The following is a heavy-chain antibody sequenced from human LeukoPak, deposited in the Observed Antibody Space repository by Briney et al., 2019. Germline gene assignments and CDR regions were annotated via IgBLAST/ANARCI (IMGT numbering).Heavy chain of an antibody. D-gene: IGHD1-26*01. CDR1: GFTFSTYN. CDR2: ISSSGGSI. Sequence: GGSLRLSCAVSGFTFSTYNMNLVRQAPGQGLEWVSYISSSGGSIYYADSVKGRFTISRDNAKNSLFLQMNSLRAEDTGVYYCATSGNYYMGYWGQGTLVTVSS. J-gene: IGHJ4*02. CDR3: ATSGNYYMGY. V-gene: IGHV3-48*01.